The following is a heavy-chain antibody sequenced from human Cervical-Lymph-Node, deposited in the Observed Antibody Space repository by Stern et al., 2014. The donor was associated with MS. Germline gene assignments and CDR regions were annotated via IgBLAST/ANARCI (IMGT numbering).Heavy chain of an antibody. D-gene: IGHD6-19*01. CDR1: GFTLTYYP. Sequence: QVQLVESGAEVKKPGASVKVSCKASGFTLTYYPIHWVRQAPGQRLEWVGWIHTGNGDTRYSQKFQGRVTITRDTSANTAYMELSSLRSEDTAVYYCARDRKQWLAFDYWGQGTLVTVSS. CDR2: IHTGNGDT. V-gene: IGHV1-3*04. CDR3: ARDRKQWLAFDY. J-gene: IGHJ4*02.